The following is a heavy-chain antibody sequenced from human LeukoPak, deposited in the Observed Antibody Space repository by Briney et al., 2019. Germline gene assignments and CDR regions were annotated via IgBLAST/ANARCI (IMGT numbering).Heavy chain of an antibody. Sequence: ASMKVSCKASGYTFTSYAMHWVRQAPGQRLEWMGWINAGNGNTKYSQKFQGRVTITRDTSASTAYMELSSLRSEDTAVYYCARDKDYYDSSGFLDWGQGTLVTVSS. CDR2: INAGNGNT. J-gene: IGHJ4*02. D-gene: IGHD3-22*01. CDR1: GYTFTSYA. V-gene: IGHV1-3*01. CDR3: ARDKDYYDSSGFLD.